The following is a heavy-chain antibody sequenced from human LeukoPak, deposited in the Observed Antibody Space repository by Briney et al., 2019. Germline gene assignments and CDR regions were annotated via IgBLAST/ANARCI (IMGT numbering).Heavy chain of an antibody. CDR1: EYTFTGYY. J-gene: IGHJ4*02. D-gene: IGHD3-22*01. Sequence: ASVKVSCKASEYTFTGYYMHWVRQAPGQGLEWMGWINPNSGGTNYAQKFQGRVTMTRDTSISTAYMELSSLRSEDTAVYYCASVELTYYYDSSGYYPLNFDYWGQGTLVTVSS. V-gene: IGHV1-2*02. CDR2: INPNSGGT. CDR3: ASVELTYYYDSSGYYPLNFDY.